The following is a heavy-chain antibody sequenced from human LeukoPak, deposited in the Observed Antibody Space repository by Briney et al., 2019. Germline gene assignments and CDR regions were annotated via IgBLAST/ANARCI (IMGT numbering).Heavy chain of an antibody. CDR1: GGTFSSYA. CDR2: IIPIFGTA. J-gene: IGHJ4*02. D-gene: IGHD6-13*01. CDR3: AREKSSGIAAAGVDH. V-gene: IGHV1-69*01. Sequence: SVKVSCKASGGTFSSYAISWVRQAPGQGLEWMGGIIPIFGTANYAQKFQGRVTITADESTSTAYMELSSLRSEDTAVYYCAREKSSGIAAAGVDHWGQGTLVTVSS.